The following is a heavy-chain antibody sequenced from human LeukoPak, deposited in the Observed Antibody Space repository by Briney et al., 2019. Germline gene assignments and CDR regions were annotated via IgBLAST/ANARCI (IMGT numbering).Heavy chain of an antibody. V-gene: IGHV4-34*01. Sequence: SETLSLTCAVYGGSFSGYYWSWIRQPPGKGLEWIGEINHSGSTNYNPSLKSRVTISVDTSKNQFSLKLSSVTAADTAVYYCATRYSSSRRYYYCYGMDVWGQGTTVTVSS. D-gene: IGHD6-13*01. CDR2: INHSGST. J-gene: IGHJ6*02. CDR3: ATRYSSSRRYYYCYGMDV. CDR1: GGSFSGYY.